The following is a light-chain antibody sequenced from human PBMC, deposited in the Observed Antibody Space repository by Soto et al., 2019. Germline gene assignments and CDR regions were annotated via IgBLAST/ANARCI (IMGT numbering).Light chain of an antibody. J-gene: IGKJ4*01. CDR2: EVA. CDR3: MQSIELPIT. V-gene: IGKV2D-29*01. CDR1: QSLLHGDGKTY. Sequence: DIVMTQTPLSLSVTPGQPASIFCKSAQSLLHGDGKTYLNWYLQKPGQPPLLLIYEVANRFSGVPGRFSGGGSGTDFTLEISRVEAEDVGVYYCMQSIELPITFGGGTKVELK.